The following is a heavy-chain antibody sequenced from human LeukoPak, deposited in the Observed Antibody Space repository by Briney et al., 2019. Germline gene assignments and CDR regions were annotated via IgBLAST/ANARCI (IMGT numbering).Heavy chain of an antibody. CDR1: GFTFSSYA. Sequence: GGSLRLSCAASGFTFSSYAMSWVRQAPGKGLEWVSAISGSGGSTYYADSVKGRFTISRDNSKNTQYLQMNSLRAEDTAVYYCATYSSLNRREFQYWGQGTLLTVSS. D-gene: IGHD3-22*01. J-gene: IGHJ1*01. V-gene: IGHV3-23*01. CDR3: ATYSSLNRREFQY. CDR2: ISGSGGST.